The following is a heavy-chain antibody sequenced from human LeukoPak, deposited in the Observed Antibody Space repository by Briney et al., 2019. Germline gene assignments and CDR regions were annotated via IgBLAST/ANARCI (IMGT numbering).Heavy chain of an antibody. CDR2: ISGSGGST. V-gene: IGHV3-23*01. CDR3: AKRPRGNYLDPFDY. CDR1: GFTFSNYA. D-gene: IGHD3-10*01. Sequence: GGSLRLSCAASGFTFSNYAMSWVRQAPGKGLEWVSGISGSGGSTYYADSVKGRFTISRDNSKNRLYLQMNSLRAEDTAVYYCAKRPRGNYLDPFDYWGQGTLVTVSS. J-gene: IGHJ4*02.